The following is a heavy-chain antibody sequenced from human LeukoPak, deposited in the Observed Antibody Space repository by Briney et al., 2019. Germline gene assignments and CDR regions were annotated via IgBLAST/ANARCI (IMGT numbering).Heavy chain of an antibody. V-gene: IGHV3-7*01. CDR1: GFTFSTYW. J-gene: IGHJ6*04. CDR3: AELGITMIGGV. Sequence: PGGSLRLSCAASGFTFSTYWMNWVRQTPGKGLEWVAKIKADGGEKDHVASVKGRFTISRDNAKNSLYLQMNSLRAEDTAVYYCAELGITMIGGVWGKGTTVTISS. CDR2: IKADGGEK. D-gene: IGHD3-10*02.